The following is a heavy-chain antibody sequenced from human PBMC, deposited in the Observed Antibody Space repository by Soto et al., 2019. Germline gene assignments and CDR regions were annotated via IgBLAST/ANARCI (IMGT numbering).Heavy chain of an antibody. CDR3: AKGHKNFDY. CDR1: GSTFSSYA. J-gene: IGHJ4*02. Sequence: EVQLLESGGGLVQPGGSRGLSCAASGSTFSSYAMSWVRQPPGKGLEWVSAISGSGGSTYYADSVKGRFTISRDNSKNTLYLQMNSLRAEDTAVYYCAKGHKNFDYWGQGTLVTVSS. V-gene: IGHV3-23*01. CDR2: ISGSGGST.